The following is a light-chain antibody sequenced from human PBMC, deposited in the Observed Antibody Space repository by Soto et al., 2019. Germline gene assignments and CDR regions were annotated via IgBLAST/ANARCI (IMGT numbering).Light chain of an antibody. CDR1: SSDVGGYKY. CDR2: EVS. V-gene: IGLV2-14*01. CDR3: SSYTISSRYV. J-gene: IGLJ1*01. Sequence: QSVLTQPASVSGSPGQSITISCTGTSSDVGGYKYVSWYQQYPGKAPKLMIYEVSYRPSGVSNRFSGSKSGSTASLTISGLQAEDEADYYCSSYTISSRYVFGTGTKVTVL.